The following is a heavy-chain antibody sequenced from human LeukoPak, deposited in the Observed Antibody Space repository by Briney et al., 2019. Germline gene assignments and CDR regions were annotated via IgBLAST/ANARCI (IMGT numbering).Heavy chain of an antibody. CDR1: GFTFSSYS. Sequence: GGSLRLSCAASGFTFSSYSMNWVRQAPGKGLEWVSRISPDGSRTTYADSVKGRFTISRDNAKNTVYLQMNSLRAEDTAVYYCARVALGSYNWFDPWGQGTLVTVSS. J-gene: IGHJ5*02. CDR2: ISPDGSRT. D-gene: IGHD3-10*01. V-gene: IGHV3-74*01. CDR3: ARVALGSYNWFDP.